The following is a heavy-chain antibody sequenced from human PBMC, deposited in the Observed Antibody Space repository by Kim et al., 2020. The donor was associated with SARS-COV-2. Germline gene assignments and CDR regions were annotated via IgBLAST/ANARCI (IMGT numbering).Heavy chain of an antibody. J-gene: IGHJ3*02. V-gene: IGHV3-23*01. D-gene: IGHD3-10*01. Sequence: GGSLRLSCAASGFTFSSYAMSWVRQAPGKGLEWVSAISGSGGSTYYADSVKGRFTISRDNSKNTLYLQMNSLRAEDTAVYYCAKDQNLLWFEHDAFDIWGQRTMVTVSS. CDR3: AKDQNLLWFEHDAFDI. CDR1: GFTFSSYA. CDR2: ISGSGGST.